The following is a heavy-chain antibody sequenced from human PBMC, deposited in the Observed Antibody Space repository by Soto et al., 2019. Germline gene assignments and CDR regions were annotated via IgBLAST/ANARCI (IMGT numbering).Heavy chain of an antibody. J-gene: IGHJ4*02. CDR1: GGSISSYY. D-gene: IGHD3-16*01. V-gene: IGHV4-59*08. CDR3: ARRWGTTFDF. Sequence: QVQLQESGPGLVKPSETLSLTCTVSGGSISSYYWSWIRQHPGKGLEWIGYIYYSGGTNYNPSLKMRVTIAVDTSKNRFSLKLSSVTAADTAVYYCARRWGTTFDFWGQGTLVTVSP. CDR2: IYYSGGT.